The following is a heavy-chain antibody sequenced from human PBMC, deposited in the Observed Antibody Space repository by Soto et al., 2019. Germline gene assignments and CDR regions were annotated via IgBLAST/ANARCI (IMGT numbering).Heavy chain of an antibody. Sequence: QITLKESAPTRVKPTQTLTLTCTFSGFSLTSRPMGVGWIRQPPGKALEWLAFIYWDDDKRYSPSLRSRLTIPKDTSGNQVVLTMTNMYPVDTATYYCAHRLSGYNWNGGYFDYWGQGALVTVSS. CDR2: IYWDDDK. CDR1: GFSLTSRPMG. CDR3: AHRLSGYNWNGGYFDY. V-gene: IGHV2-5*02. D-gene: IGHD1-1*01. J-gene: IGHJ4*02.